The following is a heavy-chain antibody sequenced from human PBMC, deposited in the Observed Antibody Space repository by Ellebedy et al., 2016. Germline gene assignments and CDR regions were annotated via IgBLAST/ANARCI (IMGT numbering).Heavy chain of an antibody. D-gene: IGHD3-22*01. V-gene: IGHV3-33*01. J-gene: IGHJ1*01. CDR1: GFTFSSYG. CDR3: ARDVRYYDSSGYPEYFQH. Sequence: GGSLRLSXAASGFTFSSYGMHWVRQAPGKGLEWVAVIWYDESNKYYADSVKGRFTISRDNSKNTLYLQMNSLRAEDTAVYYCARDVRYYDSSGYPEYFQHWGQGTLVTVSS. CDR2: IWYDESNK.